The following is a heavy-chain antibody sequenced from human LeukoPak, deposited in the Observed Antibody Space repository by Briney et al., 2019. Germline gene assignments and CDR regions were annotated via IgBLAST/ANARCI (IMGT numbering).Heavy chain of an antibody. Sequence: GASVKVSCKASGGTFSSYAISWVRRAPGQGLEWMGGIIPMFGTANYAQKFQGRVTIIADESTSTAYMELSSLRSEDTAVYYCARKGRWDYYGSGSPPFYYYGMDVWGQGTTVTVSS. CDR2: IIPMFGTA. D-gene: IGHD3-10*01. CDR3: ARKGRWDYYGSGSPPFYYYGMDV. J-gene: IGHJ6*02. CDR1: GGTFSSYA. V-gene: IGHV1-69*13.